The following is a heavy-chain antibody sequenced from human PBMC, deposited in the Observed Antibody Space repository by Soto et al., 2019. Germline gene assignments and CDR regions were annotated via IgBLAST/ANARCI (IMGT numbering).Heavy chain of an antibody. D-gene: IGHD5-12*01. CDR2: IYYSGST. Sequence: PSETLSLTCTVSGGSISSYYWSWIRQPPGKGLEWIGYIYYSGSTNYNPSLKSRVTISVDTSKNQFSLKLSSVTAADTAVYYCARMSNIVATNPGFDYWGQGTLVTVSS. J-gene: IGHJ4*02. CDR3: ARMSNIVATNPGFDY. CDR1: GGSISSYY. V-gene: IGHV4-59*08.